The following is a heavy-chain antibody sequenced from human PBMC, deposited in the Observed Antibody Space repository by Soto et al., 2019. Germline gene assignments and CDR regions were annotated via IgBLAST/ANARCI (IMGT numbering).Heavy chain of an antibody. Sequence: QPGGSLRLSCAASGFTFSSYAMSWVRQAPGKGLEWVSAISGSGGSTYYADSVKGRFTISRDNSKNTLYLQMNSLRAEDTAVYYCAKDPFHVGIAAAGTPRYWGQGTLVTVSS. CDR2: ISGSGGST. CDR3: AKDPFHVGIAAAGTPRY. D-gene: IGHD6-13*01. CDR1: GFTFSSYA. J-gene: IGHJ4*02. V-gene: IGHV3-23*01.